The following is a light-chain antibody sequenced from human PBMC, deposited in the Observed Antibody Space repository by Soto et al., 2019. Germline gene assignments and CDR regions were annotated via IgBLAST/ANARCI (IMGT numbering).Light chain of an antibody. Sequence: QSALTQPTSVSGSPGQSITISCTGTSSDIGSYNYVAWYQQFPGKTPKLIIYEVRNRPSGVSFRFSRSKSGNTASLTISGLQAEDEADYYCISYSGSDTAYVFVTGTKASVL. CDR3: ISYSGSDTAYV. CDR2: EVR. J-gene: IGLJ1*01. V-gene: IGLV2-14*01. CDR1: SSDIGSYNY.